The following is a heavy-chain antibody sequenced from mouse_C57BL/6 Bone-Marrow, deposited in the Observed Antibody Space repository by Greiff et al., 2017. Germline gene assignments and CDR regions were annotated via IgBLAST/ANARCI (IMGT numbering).Heavy chain of an antibody. CDR3: ARQGRLRHARDD. V-gene: IGHV5-9*01. CDR1: GFTFSSYT. J-gene: IGHJ4*01. Sequence: EVMLVESGGGLVKPGGSLKLSCAASGFTFSSYTMSWVRQTPEQRLEWVATISGGGGNTYYPDRVKGRFTISRDKAKNTLYLQMSSLRAGDKALDYWARQGRLRHARDDWGQGTSVTVSS. CDR2: ISGGGGNT. D-gene: IGHD2-4*01.